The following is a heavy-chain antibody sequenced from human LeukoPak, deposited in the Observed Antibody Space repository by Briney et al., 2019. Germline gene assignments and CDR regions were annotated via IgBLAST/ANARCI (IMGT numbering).Heavy chain of an antibody. V-gene: IGHV3-72*01. D-gene: IGHD3-10*01. J-gene: IGHJ4*02. CDR2: IRNKAENYRT. CDR3: ADVGAGTDY. CDR1: GFSLSGQY. Sequence: RGSLRLSCAASGFSLSGQYMEWVRQAPGKGLEWIGRIRNKAENYRTEYAASVKGRFTVSRDDSRSSVYLQMTSLKTEDTAVYYCADVGAGTDYWGQGTQVTVSS.